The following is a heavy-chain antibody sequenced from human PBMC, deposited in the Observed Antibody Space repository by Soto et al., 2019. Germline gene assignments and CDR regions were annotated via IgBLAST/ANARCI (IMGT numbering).Heavy chain of an antibody. Sequence: GESLKISCKASGYTFTTYWIGWVRQMPGKGLEGMGIIYPGDSDTRYSPSFQGQVTISADKSISTAYLQWSSLKASDTAMYYCASTGDSSPINYYGMDVWGQGTTVTVS. D-gene: IGHD6-13*01. CDR2: IYPGDSDT. CDR3: ASTGDSSPINYYGMDV. J-gene: IGHJ6*02. V-gene: IGHV5-51*01. CDR1: GYTFTTYW.